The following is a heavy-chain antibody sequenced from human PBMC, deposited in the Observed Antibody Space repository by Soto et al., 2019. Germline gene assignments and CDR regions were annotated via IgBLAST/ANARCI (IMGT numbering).Heavy chain of an antibody. CDR3: AREMTTVTTRVWFDP. V-gene: IGHV4-4*07. Sequence: QVQLQESGPGLVKPSETLSLTCTVSGGSISSYYWSWIRQPAGKGLEWIGRIYTSGSTNYNPSLKSRVTMSVDTSKNQFSLKLSSVTAADTAVYYCAREMTTVTTRVWFDPWGQGTLVTASS. CDR1: GGSISSYY. D-gene: IGHD4-17*01. J-gene: IGHJ5*02. CDR2: IYTSGST.